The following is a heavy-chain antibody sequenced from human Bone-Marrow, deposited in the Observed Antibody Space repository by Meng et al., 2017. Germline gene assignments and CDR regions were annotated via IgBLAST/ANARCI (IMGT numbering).Heavy chain of an antibody. Sequence: QVHLQQCGAGLLKPSEPLSLTCAVYCGSFSGYYWSWIRQPPGKGLEWIGEINHSGSTNYNPSLKSRVTISVDTSKNQFSLKLSSVTAADTAVYYCARAKRIYSGYGWWFDPWGQGTLVTVSS. CDR1: CGSFSGYY. D-gene: IGHD5-12*01. J-gene: IGHJ5*02. CDR3: ARAKRIYSGYGWWFDP. V-gene: IGHV4-34*01. CDR2: INHSGST.